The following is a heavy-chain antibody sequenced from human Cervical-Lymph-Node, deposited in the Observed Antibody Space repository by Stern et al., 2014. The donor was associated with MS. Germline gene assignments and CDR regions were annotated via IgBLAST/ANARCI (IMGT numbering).Heavy chain of an antibody. D-gene: IGHD6-19*01. CDR1: GYTFTSYY. Sequence: VQLVESGAEVKTPGASVKLSCKASGYTFTSYYMHWVRQAPGQGLEWMGIINPSGGSTSYAQIFQGRVIMTRDTSTSTVYIDLSSLRSEDTAVYYCAREVAGHRLGMMDVWGQGTSVTVSS. J-gene: IGHJ6*02. V-gene: IGHV1-46*01. CDR3: AREVAGHRLGMMDV. CDR2: INPSGGST.